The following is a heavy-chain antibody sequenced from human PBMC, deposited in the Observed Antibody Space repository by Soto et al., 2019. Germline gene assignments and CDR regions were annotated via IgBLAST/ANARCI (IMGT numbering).Heavy chain of an antibody. CDR1: GGSISTSNW. V-gene: IGHV4-4*02. J-gene: IGHJ6*02. CDR2: IYHSGST. Sequence: SETLSLTYAVSGGSISTSNWWSWVRQPPGKGLEWIGEIYHSGSTNYNPSLKSRVTISVDKSKNQFSLKLSSVTAADTAVYYCAREDIVVVPAAMDYYGMDVWGQGTTVTVSS. CDR3: AREDIVVVPAAMDYYGMDV. D-gene: IGHD2-2*01.